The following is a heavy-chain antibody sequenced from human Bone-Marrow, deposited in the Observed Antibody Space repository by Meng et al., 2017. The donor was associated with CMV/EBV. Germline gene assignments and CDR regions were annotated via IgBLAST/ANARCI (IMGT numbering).Heavy chain of an antibody. Sequence: SVQVSCKASGSTFTSSAVQWVRQARGQRLEWIGWIVVGSGNTNYAQKFQGRVTITTDESTSTAYMELSSLRSEDTAVYYCATYSNCGGDCPPTFDYWGQGTLVTVSS. D-gene: IGHD2-21*01. CDR3: ATYSNCGGDCPPTFDY. CDR2: IVVGSGNT. J-gene: IGHJ4*02. CDR1: GSTFTSSA. V-gene: IGHV1-58*01.